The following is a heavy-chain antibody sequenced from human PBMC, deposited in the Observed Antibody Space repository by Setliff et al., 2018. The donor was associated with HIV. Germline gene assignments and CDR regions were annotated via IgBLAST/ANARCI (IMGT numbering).Heavy chain of an antibody. V-gene: IGHV4-34*01. CDR2: MNHSEH. Sequence: SETLSLTCAVYGGSFSGYSWTWIRQSPGKGLEWIGEMNHSEHYYNPTLKSRVTISMDTSKNQFSLELSSVTAADTALYYRARTITTFGVIGRGGRVDVWGKGTTVTVSS. D-gene: IGHD3-3*01. J-gene: IGHJ6*04. CDR3: ARTITTFGVIGRGGRVDV. CDR1: GGSFSGYS.